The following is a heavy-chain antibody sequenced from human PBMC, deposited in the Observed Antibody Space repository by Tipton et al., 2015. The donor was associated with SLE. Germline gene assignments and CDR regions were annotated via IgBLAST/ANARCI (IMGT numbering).Heavy chain of an antibody. CDR1: GGSISSSSYY. CDR3: ARGGVTIFGVVIRSKLDV. D-gene: IGHD3-3*01. V-gene: IGHV4-39*01. Sequence: LRLSCIVSGGSISSSSYYWGWIRQPPGKGLEWIGSYYYSGSAAYNPSLKSRVTISVDTSKDQFSLRLTSVTAADTAVYYCARGGVTIFGVVIRSKLDVWGQGTTVTVSS. J-gene: IGHJ6*02. CDR2: YYYSGSA.